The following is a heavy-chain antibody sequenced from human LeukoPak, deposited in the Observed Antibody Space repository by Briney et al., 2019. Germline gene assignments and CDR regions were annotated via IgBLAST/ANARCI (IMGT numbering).Heavy chain of an antibody. D-gene: IGHD6-19*01. V-gene: IGHV4-4*07. Sequence: SETLSLTCTVSSDSFSTHYWTWIRQSAGKGLEWIGRIFSGGSTNYNPSLESRVTMSIDTSNNHFSLRLSSVTAADTAAYYCARGAGTFDFWGQGTLVTVSS. CDR2: IFSGGST. CDR1: SDSFSTHY. CDR3: ARGAGTFDF. J-gene: IGHJ4*02.